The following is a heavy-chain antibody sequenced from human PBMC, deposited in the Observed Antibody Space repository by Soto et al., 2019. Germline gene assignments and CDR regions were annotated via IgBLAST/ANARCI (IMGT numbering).Heavy chain of an antibody. J-gene: IGHJ4*02. Sequence: ASVKVSCKASGGTFGSFAFTWVRQAPGQGLEWMGIINPYGGAATYAEKFQGRVTLTRDTSTSIVYMELRSLRSEDTAIYYCARDHVDTPMTNFDYWGQGTLVTVSS. CDR3: ARDHVDTPMTNFDY. CDR1: GGTFGSFA. D-gene: IGHD5-18*01. CDR2: INPYGGAA. V-gene: IGHV1-46*01.